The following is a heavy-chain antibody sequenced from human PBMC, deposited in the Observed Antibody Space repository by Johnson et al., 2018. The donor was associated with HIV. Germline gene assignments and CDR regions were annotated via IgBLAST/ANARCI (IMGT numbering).Heavy chain of an antibody. CDR3: ARERYTTGLYSGSYGAFDM. J-gene: IGHJ3*02. D-gene: IGHD1-26*01. V-gene: IGHV3-30*02. CDR1: GFTFSSYG. Sequence: QVQLVESGGGVVQPGGSLRLSCAASGFTFSSYGMHWVRQAPGKGLGWVAFIRYDGSNKYSADSVKGRFTISRDNAKNALDLQMNRLRAEDTAVYYCARERYTTGLYSGSYGAFDMWGQGTMVTVSS. CDR2: IRYDGSNK.